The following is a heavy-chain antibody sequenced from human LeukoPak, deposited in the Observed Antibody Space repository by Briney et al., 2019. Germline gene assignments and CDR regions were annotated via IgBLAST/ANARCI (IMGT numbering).Heavy chain of an antibody. CDR2: TYSDSST. CDR1: GFTVSNNY. V-gene: IGHV3-53*01. Sequence: GSLRLSCAASGFTVSNNYMSWVRQAPGKGLEWASITYSDSSTNYADSVKGRFTISRDTSQNTLSLQMNSLRAEDTAVYYCVRKNRDFNAAFDIWGQGTVVTVSS. CDR3: VRKNRDFNAAFDI. J-gene: IGHJ3*02. D-gene: IGHD2-21*02.